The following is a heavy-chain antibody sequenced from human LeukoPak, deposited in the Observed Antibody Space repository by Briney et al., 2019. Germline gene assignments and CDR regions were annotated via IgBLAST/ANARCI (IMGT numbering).Heavy chain of an antibody. CDR3: ARHGGYSSSPGY. V-gene: IGHV4-59*08. Sequence: SETLSLTCTVSGGSISPYYWSWIRQPPGKGLEWFGYIYYSGSTNYNPSLKSRVTISVDTSKNQFSLKLSSVTAADTAVYYCARHGGYSSSPGYWGQGTLVTVSS. D-gene: IGHD6-13*01. CDR1: GGSISPYY. CDR2: IYYSGST. J-gene: IGHJ4*02.